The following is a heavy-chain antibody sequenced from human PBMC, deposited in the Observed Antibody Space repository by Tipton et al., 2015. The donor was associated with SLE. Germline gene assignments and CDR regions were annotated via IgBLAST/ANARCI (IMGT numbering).Heavy chain of an antibody. Sequence: TLSLTCTVSGGSISSLYWSWIRQPPGKGLEWIGYISYSETTNHNPSLNSRVTISVDTSKNQFSLKLRSVTAADTAVYYCAGAWQGYCSGGTCYVLDYWGQGTLVTVSS. D-gene: IGHD2-15*01. CDR2: ISYSETT. J-gene: IGHJ4*02. CDR1: GGSISSLY. CDR3: AGAWQGYCSGGTCYVLDY. V-gene: IGHV4-59*11.